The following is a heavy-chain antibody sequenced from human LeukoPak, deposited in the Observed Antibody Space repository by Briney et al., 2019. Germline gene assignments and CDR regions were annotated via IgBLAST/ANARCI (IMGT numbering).Heavy chain of an antibody. CDR1: GFTFSNYA. V-gene: IGHV3-23*01. CDR3: AKNSVGGSYYPIDY. D-gene: IGHD1-26*01. Sequence: GGSLRLSCAASGFTFSNYAMTWVRQAPGKGLEWVSAISASGSSTYYADSVKGRFTISRDNSKNTLYLQMNSLRDDDTAIYSCAKNSVGGSYYPIDYWGQGTLVTVSS. CDR2: ISASGSST. J-gene: IGHJ4*02.